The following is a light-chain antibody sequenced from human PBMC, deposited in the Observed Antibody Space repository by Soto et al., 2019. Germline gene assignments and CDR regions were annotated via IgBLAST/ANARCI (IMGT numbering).Light chain of an antibody. V-gene: IGKV1-9*01. J-gene: IGKJ5*01. CDR2: TAS. CDR3: QQRHTYPVT. Sequence: DIQLTQSPSFLSASIGDRITITCRASQDISNYLAWYQQKPGKAPKLLIHTASTLHSGVPSRFSGSGFGTEFTLAISSLQPGDLATYYCQQRHTYPVTFGQGTRLE. CDR1: QDISNY.